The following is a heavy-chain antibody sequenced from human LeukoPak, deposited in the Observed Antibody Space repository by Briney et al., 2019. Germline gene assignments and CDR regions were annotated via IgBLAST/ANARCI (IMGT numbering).Heavy chain of an antibody. D-gene: IGHD3-10*01. J-gene: IGHJ4*02. CDR3: AKWQYYGSGDDY. V-gene: IGHV3-23*01. Sequence: PGGSLRLSCAGSGFTFSTYGMSWVRQAPNKGLEWLSTISGSDDSTYYADSVKGRFTISRDNSKNTLFLQMNSLRAEDTAIYYCAKWQYYGSGDDYWGQGTLVTVSS. CDR2: ISGSDDST. CDR1: GFTFSTYG.